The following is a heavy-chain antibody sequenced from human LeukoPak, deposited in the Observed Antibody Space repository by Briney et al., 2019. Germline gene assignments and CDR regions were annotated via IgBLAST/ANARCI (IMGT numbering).Heavy chain of an antibody. Sequence: PSETLSLTCSVSGSSISSSSDYWGWIRQPPGKGLEWIGSIYYSGRTYYNLSLKSRVTMSVDTSKNQFSLKLSSMTAADTAVYYCAICRKFYSDSSGYCNYFSYSGQATLVTVSS. V-gene: IGHV4-39*01. CDR2: IYYSGRT. D-gene: IGHD3-22*01. CDR3: AICRKFYSDSSGYCNYFSY. J-gene: IGHJ4*02. CDR1: GSSISSSSDY.